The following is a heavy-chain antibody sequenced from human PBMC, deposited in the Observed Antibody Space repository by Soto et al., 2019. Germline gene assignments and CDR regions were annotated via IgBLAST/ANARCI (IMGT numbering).Heavy chain of an antibody. D-gene: IGHD6-19*01. J-gene: IGHJ4*02. CDR2: IYPGDSDT. CDR3: ARPFDTSGWYDY. Sequence: HGESLKISCKSSGYTNYWLGWVRQMPGKGLEWMGIIYPGDSDTRYSPSFQGQVTISADKSISTAYLQWSSLKASDTAMYYCARPFDTSGWYDYWGQGTLVTVSS. CDR1: GYTNYW. V-gene: IGHV5-51*01.